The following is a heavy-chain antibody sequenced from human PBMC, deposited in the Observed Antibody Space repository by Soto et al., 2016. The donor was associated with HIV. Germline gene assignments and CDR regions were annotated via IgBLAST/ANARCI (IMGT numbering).Heavy chain of an antibody. CDR1: GFTFSSYD. CDR3: ARDFCSGGSCYSWYAFDI. V-gene: IGHV3-30*04. J-gene: IGHJ3*02. Sequence: VQLVESGGGVVQPGRSLRLSCAASGFTFSSYDVHWVRQAPGKGLEWVAVISYDGSNKYYADSVKGRFTISRDNSKNTLYLQMNSLRAEDTAVYYCARDFCSGGSCYSWYAFDIWGQGTMVTVSS. CDR2: ISYDGSNK. D-gene: IGHD2-15*01.